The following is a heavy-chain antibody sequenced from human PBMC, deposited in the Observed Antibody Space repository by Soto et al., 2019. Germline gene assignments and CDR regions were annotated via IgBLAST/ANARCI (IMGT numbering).Heavy chain of an antibody. CDR2: INGHNANT. CDR1: GYTFTKYG. D-gene: IGHD3-16*01. CDR3: ARVSLGELARGGGDY. V-gene: IGHV1-18*01. Sequence: QVQLVQSGPEVKKPGASVKVSCKASGYTFTKYGITWVRQAPGEGPEWMGWINGHNANTDYAQKVQGRVAMTTDTATSTAYRERRSLRSAAPAVYYCARVSLGELARGGGDYWGQGTLVTVSS. J-gene: IGHJ4*02.